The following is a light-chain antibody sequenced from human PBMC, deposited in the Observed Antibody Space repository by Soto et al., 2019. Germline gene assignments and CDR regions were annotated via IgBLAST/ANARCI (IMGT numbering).Light chain of an antibody. Sequence: DIQMTQSPSTLSSSVGDRVTLSCRASQSISSCFAWYQQKPGKAPRLLIYNASRLETGIPSRFSGSGSGTEFTLTISSLEHDDFATYYCQQYDNYLYTFGQGTRLEIK. CDR3: QQYDNYLYT. V-gene: IGKV1-5*03. CDR1: QSISSC. CDR2: NAS. J-gene: IGKJ5*01.